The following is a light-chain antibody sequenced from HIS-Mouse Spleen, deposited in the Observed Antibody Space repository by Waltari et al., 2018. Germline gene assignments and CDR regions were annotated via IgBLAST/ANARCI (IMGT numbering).Light chain of an antibody. Sequence: QSALTQPASVSGSPGQSITISCTGTSSDVGSYNLSYWYQQHPGKAPKLMIYEGSKRPSGVSNRFSGSKSGNTASLTISGLQAEDEADYYCCSYAGSSTWVFGGGTKLTVL. CDR2: EGS. CDR1: SSDVGSYNL. V-gene: IGLV2-23*01. CDR3: CSYAGSSTWV. J-gene: IGLJ3*02.